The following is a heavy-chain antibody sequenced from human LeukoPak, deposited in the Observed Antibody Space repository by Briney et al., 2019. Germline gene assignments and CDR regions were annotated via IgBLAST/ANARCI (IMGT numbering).Heavy chain of an antibody. Sequence: GGSLRLSCAASGFTFSTSTMNWVRRAPGKGLEWVSSISSSSDYIYYADSVKGRFTISRDNAKNSLYLQMNSLRAEDTAVYYCARDVKQQLPTVDYWGQGTLVTVSS. D-gene: IGHD6-13*01. CDR3: ARDVKQQLPTVDY. J-gene: IGHJ4*02. CDR2: ISSSSDYI. V-gene: IGHV3-21*04. CDR1: GFTFSTST.